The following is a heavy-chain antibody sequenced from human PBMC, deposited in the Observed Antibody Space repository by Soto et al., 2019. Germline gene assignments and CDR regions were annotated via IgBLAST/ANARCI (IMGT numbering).Heavy chain of an antibody. D-gene: IGHD6-6*01. Sequence: SGATLVKRAQTVALACTFSGFSLSNSGVGVGWIRQPPGKALEWLAVVYWNDDKGYSPSLKSRLTITKDTSKNQVVLTMTNMDPVDTATYYCARASSSSDVLDVWGQGTTVTVSS. V-gene: IGHV2-5*01. CDR1: GFSLSNSGVG. J-gene: IGHJ6*02. CDR3: ARASSSSDVLDV. CDR2: VYWNDDK.